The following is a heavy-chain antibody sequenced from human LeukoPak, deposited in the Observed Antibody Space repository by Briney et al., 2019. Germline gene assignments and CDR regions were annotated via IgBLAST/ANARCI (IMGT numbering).Heavy chain of an antibody. CDR2: INHSGSI. J-gene: IGHJ5*02. V-gene: IGHV4-34*01. D-gene: IGHD3-3*01. Sequence: SETLSLTCAVYGGSFSGYYWSWIRQPPGKGLEWIGEINHSGSINYNPSLKSRVTISVDTSKNQFSLKLSSVTAADTAVYYCARLGPIRFLEWLRGARFDPWGQGTLVTVSS. CDR1: GGSFSGYY. CDR3: ARLGPIRFLEWLRGARFDP.